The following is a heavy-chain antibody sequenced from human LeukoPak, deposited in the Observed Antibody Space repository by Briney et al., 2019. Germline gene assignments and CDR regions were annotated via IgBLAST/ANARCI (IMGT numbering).Heavy chain of an antibody. D-gene: IGHD6-19*01. V-gene: IGHV4-4*02. CDR2: IYHSGTT. CDR1: GGSICSGHW. J-gene: IGHJ6*03. CDR3: ARRGGSGWYGRRHYYYYYMDV. Sequence: SETLSLTCTVPGGSICSGHWWSWVRRSPGKGLEWIGEIYHSGTTNYNPSLKSRVTLSVDKSKNQLSLKLSSVTAADTAVYYCARRGGSGWYGRRHYYYYYMDVWGKGTTVTISS.